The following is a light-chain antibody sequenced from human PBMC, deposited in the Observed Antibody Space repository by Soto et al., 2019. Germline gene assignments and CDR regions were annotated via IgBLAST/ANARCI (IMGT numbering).Light chain of an antibody. CDR2: GST. V-gene: IGLV1-40*01. CDR1: SSNIGAGYD. J-gene: IGLJ1*01. CDR3: QSYDSSLGGNYV. Sequence: VLSQPPSVSGAPGQRVTISCTGSSSNIGAGYDAHWFQQVPGTAPKLLIYGSTNRPSGVPDRFSGSKSGTSASLAITGLQAEDEADYYCQSYDSSLGGNYVFGTGTKVTVL.